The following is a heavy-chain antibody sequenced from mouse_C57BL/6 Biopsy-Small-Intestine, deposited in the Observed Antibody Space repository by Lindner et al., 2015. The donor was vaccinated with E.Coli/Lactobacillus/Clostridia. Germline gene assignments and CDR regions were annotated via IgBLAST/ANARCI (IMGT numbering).Heavy chain of an antibody. CDR1: GFTFSDYG. CDR2: ISSGGSII. V-gene: IGHV5-17*01. J-gene: IGHJ4*01. CDR3: ARPHDGYYRYAMDH. Sequence: VQESGGGLVKPGGSRKLSCAASGFTFSDYGMHWVRQAPEKGLEWVAYISSGGSIIYYADTVKGRFTISRDNAKNTLFLQMTSLRSEDTAMYYCARPHDGYYRYAMDHWGQGTSVTVSS. D-gene: IGHD2-3*01.